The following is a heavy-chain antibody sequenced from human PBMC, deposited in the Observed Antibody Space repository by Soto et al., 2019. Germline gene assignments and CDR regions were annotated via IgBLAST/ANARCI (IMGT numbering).Heavy chain of an antibody. CDR1: GYTFTSYG. CDR3: AREPNYFDY. J-gene: IGHJ4*02. Sequence: QVQLVQSGAEVKKPGASVKVSCKASGYTFTSYGISWVRQAPGQGLEWRGWISAYNGNTKYAQKLQGRVTMTTDTPTRTANMELRSLRSDDTAVYYCAREPNYFDYWGQGTLVTVSS. CDR2: ISAYNGNT. V-gene: IGHV1-18*01.